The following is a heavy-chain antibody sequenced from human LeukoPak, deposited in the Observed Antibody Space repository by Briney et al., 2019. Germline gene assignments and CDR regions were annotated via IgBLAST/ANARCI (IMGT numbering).Heavy chain of an antibody. D-gene: IGHD2-21*01. Sequence: PGGSLRLSCAASGFTFSNYDMHWVRQATGKGLEWVSGIGTAGDTYYPASVEGRFTISRENAKNSLYLQMNSLRAGDTAVYYCARDLGGGDDYWGQGTLVTVSS. J-gene: IGHJ4*02. V-gene: IGHV3-13*01. CDR1: GFTFSNYD. CDR2: IGTAGDT. CDR3: ARDLGGGDDY.